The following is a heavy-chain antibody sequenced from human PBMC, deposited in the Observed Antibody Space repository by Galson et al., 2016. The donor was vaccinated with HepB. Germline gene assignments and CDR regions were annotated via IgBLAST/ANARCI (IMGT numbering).Heavy chain of an antibody. CDR2: IDPRDSYT. J-gene: IGHJ3*02. Sequence: QSGAEVKKPGESLRLSCKASEHVFVTSWISWVRQMPGKGLEWMGRIDPRDSYTNYSPSFQGHVTLSVDKSISTAYLQWSSLKASDTPLYYCATGLAVAGAFDIWGQGAMVTVAS. CDR1: EHVFVTSW. D-gene: IGHD6-19*01. CDR3: ATGLAVAGAFDI. V-gene: IGHV5-10-1*01.